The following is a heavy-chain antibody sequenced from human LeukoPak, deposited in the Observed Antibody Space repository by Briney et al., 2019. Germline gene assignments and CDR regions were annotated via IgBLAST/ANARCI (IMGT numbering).Heavy chain of an antibody. J-gene: IGHJ5*02. Sequence: PSETLSLTCTVSGGSISSGGYYWSWIRQPPGKSLEWIGYIYYSGSTYYNPSLKSRVTISVDTSKNQFSLKLSSVTAADTAVYYCVRVLADIVVVPAAIPVGWFDPWGQGTLVTVSS. CDR2: IYYSGST. D-gene: IGHD2-2*02. CDR3: VRVLADIVVVPAAIPVGWFDP. V-gene: IGHV4-31*03. CDR1: GGSISSGGYY.